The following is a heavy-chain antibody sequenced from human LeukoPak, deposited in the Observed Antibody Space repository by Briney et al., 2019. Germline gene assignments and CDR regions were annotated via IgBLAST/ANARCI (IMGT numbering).Heavy chain of an antibody. J-gene: IGHJ4*02. CDR2: IYYSGST. D-gene: IGHD6-19*01. CDR1: GGSISGYY. CDR3: ASYSSGWSSFDY. V-gene: IGHV4-59*01. Sequence: SETLSLTCTVSGGSISGYYWSWIRQPPGKGLEWIGYIYYSGSTNYNPSLKSRVTISVDTSKNQFSLKLSSVTAADTAVYYCASYSSGWSSFDYWGQGTLVTVSS.